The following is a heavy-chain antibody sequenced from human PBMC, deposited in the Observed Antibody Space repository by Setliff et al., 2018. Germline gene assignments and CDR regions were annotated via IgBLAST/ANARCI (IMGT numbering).Heavy chain of an antibody. Sequence: PSETLSLTCTVSGGSISSGGYYWSWIRQHPGMGLEWIGSIYYSGSTYYNPSLKSRVTISVDTSKNQFSLKLSSVTAADTAVYYCGRGMTTVKPFDYWGQGTLVTVSS. CDR2: IYYSGST. J-gene: IGHJ4*02. V-gene: IGHV4-31*03. CDR3: GRGMTTVKPFDY. CDR1: GGSISSGGYY. D-gene: IGHD4-17*01.